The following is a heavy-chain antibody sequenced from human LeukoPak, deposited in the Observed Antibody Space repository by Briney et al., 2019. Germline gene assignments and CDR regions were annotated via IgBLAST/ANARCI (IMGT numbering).Heavy chain of an antibody. CDR1: GFTFSAYW. V-gene: IGHV3-74*01. CDR3: TRDSGAGDY. D-gene: IGHD1-26*01. CDR2: ISTDGSIT. Sequence: GGSLRLSCAASGFTFSAYWMHWVRQAPGKGLVWVSRISTDGSITTYAGSAKGRFTISRDNAKNTLYLQMSSVRAEDTAVYYCTRDSGAGDYWGQGTLVTVSS. J-gene: IGHJ4*02.